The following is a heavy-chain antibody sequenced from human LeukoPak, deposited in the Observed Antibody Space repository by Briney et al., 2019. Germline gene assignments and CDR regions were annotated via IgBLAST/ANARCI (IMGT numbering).Heavy chain of an antibody. CDR1: GFTFSTNA. V-gene: IGHV3-23*01. CDR3: VGATPFDY. CDR2: IRGSGAST. D-gene: IGHD1-26*01. Sequence: GSLRLSCLTSGFTFSTNAMSWVRQAPGKGLEWISGIRGSGASTYYADSVTGRFTISRDNSRNTLYLQMNSLRGDDTAVYYCVGATPFDYWGQGTLVTVSS. J-gene: IGHJ4*02.